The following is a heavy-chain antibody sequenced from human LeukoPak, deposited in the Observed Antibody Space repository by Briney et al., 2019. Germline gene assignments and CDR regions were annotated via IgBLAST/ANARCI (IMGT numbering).Heavy chain of an antibody. CDR3: ARGLTAFGELSAPFDY. Sequence: ASVKVSCKASGYTFTSYGISWVRQAPGQGLEWMGWISAYNGNTNYAQKLQGRVTMTTDTSTSTAYMELRSLRSDDTAVYYCARGLTAFGELSAPFDYWGQGTLVTVSS. V-gene: IGHV1-18*04. J-gene: IGHJ4*02. CDR1: GYTFTSYG. D-gene: IGHD3-10*01. CDR2: ISAYNGNT.